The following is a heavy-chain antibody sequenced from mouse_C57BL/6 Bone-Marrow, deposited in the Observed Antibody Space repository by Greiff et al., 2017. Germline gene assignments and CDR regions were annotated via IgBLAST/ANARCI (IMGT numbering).Heavy chain of an antibody. D-gene: IGHD1-1*01. Sequence: QVQLQQSGAELARPGASVKMSCTASGYTFTSYTMHWVKQRPGQGLEWIGYINPSSGYTKYNQKFQGKATLTADKSSSTAYMQLSSLTSEDSAVYYCAVSGVVGGDALDYWGQGTSVTVSS. CDR2: INPSSGYT. J-gene: IGHJ4*01. CDR1: GYTFTSYT. CDR3: AVSGVVGGDALDY. V-gene: IGHV1-4*01.